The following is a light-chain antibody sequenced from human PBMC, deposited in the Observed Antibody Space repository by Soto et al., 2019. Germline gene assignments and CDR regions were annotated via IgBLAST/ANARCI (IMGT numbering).Light chain of an antibody. CDR3: AAWDDSLNGWV. J-gene: IGLJ3*02. V-gene: IGLV1-44*01. CDR1: SSNIGSNT. CDR2: NNN. Sequence: QSVLTQSPSASGTPGQRVTISCSGGSSNIGSNTLNWYQHVPGTAPRVLIYNNNQRPSGVADRFSGSKSGTSASLAISGLPSEDEADYYCAAWDDSLNGWVFGGGTKLTVL.